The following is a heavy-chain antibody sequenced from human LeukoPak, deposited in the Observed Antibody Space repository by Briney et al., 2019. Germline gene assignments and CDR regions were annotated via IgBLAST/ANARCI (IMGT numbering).Heavy chain of an antibody. CDR1: GFTVSSNY. CDR3: AKDPSRWLVTNYFDY. V-gene: IGHV3-23*01. J-gene: IGHJ4*02. CDR2: ISGSGGST. D-gene: IGHD6-19*01. Sequence: PGGSLRLSCAASGFTVSSNYMSWVRQAPGKGLEWVSAISGSGGSTYYADSVKGRFTISRDNSKNTLYLQMNSLRAEDTAVYYCAKDPSRWLVTNYFDYWGQGTLVTVSS.